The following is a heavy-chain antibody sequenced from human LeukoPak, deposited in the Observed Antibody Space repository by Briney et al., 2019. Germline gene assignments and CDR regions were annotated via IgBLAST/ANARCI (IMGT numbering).Heavy chain of an antibody. CDR2: ISAENGNT. D-gene: IGHD1-14*01. J-gene: IGHJ5*02. Sequence: ASVKVSCKASDYTFINYGISWVRQAPGQGLEWMGWISAENGNTGHVENLQGRVTMTTDTSSSTVYMELRSLRPDDTAVYYCARTKAPPEPWAWFDPWGQGTLVTV. CDR3: ARTKAPPEPWAWFDP. V-gene: IGHV1-18*01. CDR1: DYTFINYG.